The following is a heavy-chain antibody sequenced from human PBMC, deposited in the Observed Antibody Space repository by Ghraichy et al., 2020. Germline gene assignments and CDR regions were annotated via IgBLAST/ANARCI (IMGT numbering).Heavy chain of an antibody. J-gene: IGHJ6*02. V-gene: IGHV4-30-4*01. CDR3: ARGDCGGDCFRIGYYYYGVDV. D-gene: IGHD2-21*01. CDR2: IYYNGNT. Sequence: SETLSLTCTVSDVSISSGVYYWSWIRQPPGKGLEWIGYIYYNGNTNYNPSLKSRITISVDTSKNQFSLNLTSVTAADTAVYYCARGDCGGDCFRIGYYYYGVDVWGQGTTVTVSS. CDR1: DVSISSGVYY.